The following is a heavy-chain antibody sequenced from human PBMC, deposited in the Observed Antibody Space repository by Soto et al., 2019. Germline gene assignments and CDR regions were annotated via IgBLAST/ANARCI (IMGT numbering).Heavy chain of an antibody. CDR3: ARHRKYYDILTGYYIPSHMDV. CDR1: GGSISSYY. CDR2: IYYSGST. V-gene: IGHV4-59*08. D-gene: IGHD3-9*01. Sequence: SETLSLTCTVSGGSISSYYWSWIRQPPGKGLEWIGYIYYSGSTNYNPSLKSRVTISVDTSKNQFSLKVSSVTAADTAVYYCARHRKYYDILTGYYIPSHMDVWGQGTTVTVSS. J-gene: IGHJ6*02.